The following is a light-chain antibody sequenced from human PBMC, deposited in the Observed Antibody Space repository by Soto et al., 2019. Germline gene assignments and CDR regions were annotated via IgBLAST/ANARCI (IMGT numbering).Light chain of an antibody. V-gene: IGKV3-20*01. CDR1: QSVSSDY. Sequence: ENVVTQSPGTLSLSPGERATLSCRASQSVSSDYVAGYQHKSGQPPRLLIYEASTRAIGIPDRLSGRGSGTEFTLTISRREPEDFEVYICQYVGNSPLWTFGQGTKVE. J-gene: IGKJ1*01. CDR3: QYVGNSPLWT. CDR2: EAS.